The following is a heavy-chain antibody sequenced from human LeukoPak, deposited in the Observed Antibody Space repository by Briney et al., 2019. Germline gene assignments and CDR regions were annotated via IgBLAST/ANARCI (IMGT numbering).Heavy chain of an antibody. Sequence: TSETLSLTCTVSGGSMSRYYWSWIRQTPGKGLEWIGYIYYSGSTNYNPSLKSRVTISVDTSKNQFSLKLSSVTAADTAVYYCARHDYDSSGYDYWGQGTLVTVSS. D-gene: IGHD3-22*01. CDR3: ARHDYDSSGYDY. V-gene: IGHV4-59*08. CDR2: IYYSGST. CDR1: GGSMSRYY. J-gene: IGHJ4*02.